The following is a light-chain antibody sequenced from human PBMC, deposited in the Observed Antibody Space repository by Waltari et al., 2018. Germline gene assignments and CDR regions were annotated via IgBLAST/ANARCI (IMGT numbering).Light chain of an antibody. V-gene: IGLV2-23*02. CDR2: EIN. J-gene: IGLJ3*02. Sequence: QSALTQPASVSGSPGQSITISCTGSSCAVGTYKFVSWYQQHPGKAPKLMIYEINQRPSGISNRFSGSKFGNTAVLTISGLQTDDEADYYCCSYVTGDTWVFGGGTRVAVL. CDR3: CSYVTGDTWV. CDR1: SCAVGTYKF.